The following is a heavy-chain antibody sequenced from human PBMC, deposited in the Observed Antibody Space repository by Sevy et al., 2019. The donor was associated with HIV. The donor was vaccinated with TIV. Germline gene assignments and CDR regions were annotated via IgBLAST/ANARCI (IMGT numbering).Heavy chain of an antibody. CDR2: ISAYNGNT. CDR3: ARAPSYYDFWSGYYIPYYYYYYMDV. Sequence: ASVKVSCKASGYTFTSYGISWVRQAPGQGLEWMGWISAYNGNTNYAQKLQGRVTMTTDTSTSTAYMELRSLRSDDMAVYYCARAPSYYDFWSGYYIPYYYYYYMDVWGKGTTVTVSS. CDR1: GYTFTSYG. D-gene: IGHD3-3*01. J-gene: IGHJ6*03. V-gene: IGHV1-18*03.